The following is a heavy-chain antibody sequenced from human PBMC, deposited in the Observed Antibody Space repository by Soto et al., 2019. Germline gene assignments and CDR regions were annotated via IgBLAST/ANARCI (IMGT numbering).Heavy chain of an antibody. V-gene: IGHV4-4*07. CDR3: ARGQRFSEWFDP. Sequence: PSETLSLTCSVSGGTISGYDCTWIRQPAWKGLEWIGRIYSSGNTKYNPSLQSRVTMSLDTSNNQFSLRLTSVTADDTAVYYCARGQRFSEWFDPWGQGTLLTVSS. D-gene: IGHD3-3*01. CDR1: GGTISGYD. J-gene: IGHJ5*02. CDR2: IYSSGNT.